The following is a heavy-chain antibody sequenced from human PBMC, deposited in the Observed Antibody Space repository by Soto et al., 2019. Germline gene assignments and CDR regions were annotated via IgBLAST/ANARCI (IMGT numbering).Heavy chain of an antibody. CDR3: ALTYGMNAEDY. Sequence: QVQLVQSGAEVKKPGSSVKVSCKASGGTFSIYAFSWVRQAPGQGLEWMGGIISSFGAATYAQKFQGRVTISADESTSTVYMEVISLRSEDTAVYYCALTYGMNAEDYWGQGTLVTVSS. CDR2: IISSFGAA. J-gene: IGHJ4*02. CDR1: GGTFSIYA. D-gene: IGHD4-17*01. V-gene: IGHV1-69*12.